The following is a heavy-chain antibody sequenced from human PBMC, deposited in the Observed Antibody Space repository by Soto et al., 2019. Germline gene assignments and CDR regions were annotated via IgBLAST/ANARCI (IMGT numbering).Heavy chain of an antibody. CDR3: ARDRGSGWYPMGLDY. V-gene: IGHV1-3*01. CDR2: INAGNGNT. CDR1: GYTFTSYA. D-gene: IGHD6-19*01. J-gene: IGHJ4*02. Sequence: ASVKVSCKASGYTFTSYAMHWARQAPGQRLEWMGWINAGNGNTKYSQKFQGRVTITRDTSASTAYMELSSLRSEDTAVYYCARDRGSGWYPMGLDYWGQGTLVTVSS.